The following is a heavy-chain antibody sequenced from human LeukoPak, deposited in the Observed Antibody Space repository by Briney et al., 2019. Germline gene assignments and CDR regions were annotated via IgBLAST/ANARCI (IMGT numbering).Heavy chain of an antibody. V-gene: IGHV4-59*12. CDR1: GGSISSYY. CDR2: IYYSGST. Sequence: SETLSLTCTVSGGSISSYYWSWIRQPPGKGLEWIGYIYYSGSTNYNPSLKSRVTISVDTSKNQFSLKLSSVTAADTAVYYCARVGGAAAGSPRYYYYYMDVWGKGTTVTVSS. CDR3: ARVGGAAAGSPRYYYYYMDV. J-gene: IGHJ6*03. D-gene: IGHD6-13*01.